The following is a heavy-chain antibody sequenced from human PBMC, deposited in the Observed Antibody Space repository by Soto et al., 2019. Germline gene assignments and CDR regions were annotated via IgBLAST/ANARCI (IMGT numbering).Heavy chain of an antibody. Sequence: ASVEVSCKASGYTFTGYYMHWVRQAPGQGLEWMGWINPNSGGTNYAQKFQGRVTMTRDTSISTAYMELSRLRSDDTAVYYCARDGVGATPPKYWGQGTLVTVSS. V-gene: IGHV1-2*02. CDR3: ARDGVGATPPKY. D-gene: IGHD1-26*01. J-gene: IGHJ4*02. CDR2: INPNSGGT. CDR1: GYTFTGYY.